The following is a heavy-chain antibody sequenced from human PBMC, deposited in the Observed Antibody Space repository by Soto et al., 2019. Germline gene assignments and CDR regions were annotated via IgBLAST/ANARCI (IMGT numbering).Heavy chain of an antibody. D-gene: IGHD6-13*01. CDR3: ARDPGSSSWYAPHFDY. Sequence: SVKVSCKASGYTFTSYGISWVRQAPGQGLEWMGWIIPIFGTANYAQKFQGRVTITADESTSTAYMELSSLRSEDTAVYYCARDPGSSSWYAPHFDYWGQGTLVTVSS. CDR2: IIPIFGTA. J-gene: IGHJ4*02. V-gene: IGHV1-69*13. CDR1: GYTFTSYG.